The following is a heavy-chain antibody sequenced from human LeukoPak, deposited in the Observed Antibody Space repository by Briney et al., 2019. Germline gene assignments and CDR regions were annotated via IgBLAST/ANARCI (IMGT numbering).Heavy chain of an antibody. J-gene: IGHJ4*02. V-gene: IGHV4-30-4*01. CDR2: IYYSGST. CDR1: GGSISSGDYY. Sequence: SETLSLTCTVSGGSISSGDYYWSWIRQPPGKGLEWIGYIYYSGSTYYNPSLKSRVTISVDTSKNQFSLKLSSVTAADTAVYYCARASGDLYLSDYWGQGTLATVSS. D-gene: IGHD4-17*01. CDR3: ARASGDLYLSDY.